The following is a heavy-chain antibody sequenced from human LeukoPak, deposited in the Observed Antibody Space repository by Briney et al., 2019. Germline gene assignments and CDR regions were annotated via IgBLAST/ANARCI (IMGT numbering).Heavy chain of an antibody. Sequence: GGSLRLSCAASGFTFSSYTMNWVRQAPGKGLEWVSSIISSSSYIHYADSLKGRIAISRDNAKKLLYLQMDSLRVEDTAVYYCARETYYYDSGGYSRSPLDYWGQGTLVTVSS. CDR3: ARETYYYDSGGYSRSPLDY. CDR2: IISSSSYI. CDR1: GFTFSSYT. D-gene: IGHD3-22*01. V-gene: IGHV3-21*01. J-gene: IGHJ4*02.